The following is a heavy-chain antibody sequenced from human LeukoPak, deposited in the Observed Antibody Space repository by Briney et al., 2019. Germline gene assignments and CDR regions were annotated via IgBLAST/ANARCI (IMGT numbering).Heavy chain of an antibody. CDR1: GGSISSGDYY. V-gene: IGHV4-30-4*01. CDR2: IYYSGST. D-gene: IGHD4-23*01. J-gene: IGHJ4*02. Sequence: SETLSLTCTASGGSISSGDYYWGWIPQPPGKGLEWIRYIYYSGSTYYNPSLKSRVTISVDTSNNQFSLKLSSVTAADTAVYYCARLGDYGGNQNCDYWGQGTLVTVSS. CDR3: ARLGDYGGNQNCDY.